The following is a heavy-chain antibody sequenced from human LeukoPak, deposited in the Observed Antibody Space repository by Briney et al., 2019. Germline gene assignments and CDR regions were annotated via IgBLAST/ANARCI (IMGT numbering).Heavy chain of an antibody. J-gene: IGHJ6*02. CDR2: INPNSGGT. CDR1: GYTFTGYY. CDR3: AREAGIDPSSNTYYYGMDV. D-gene: IGHD3-10*01. V-gene: IGHV1-2*04. Sequence: ASVKVSCKASGYTFTGYYMHWVRQAPGQGLEWMGWINPNSGGTNYAQKFQGWVTMTRDTSISTAYMELSRLRSDDTAVYYCAREAGIDPSSNTYYYGMDVWGQGTTVTVSS.